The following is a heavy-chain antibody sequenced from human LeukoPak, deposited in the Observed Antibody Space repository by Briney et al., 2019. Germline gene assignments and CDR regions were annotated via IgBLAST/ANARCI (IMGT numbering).Heavy chain of an antibody. D-gene: IGHD1-7*01. Sequence: SETLSLTCAVYGGSFSGYYWSWIRQPPGKGLEWIGEINHSGSTNYNPSLKSRVTISVDTSKNQFSLKLSSVTAADTAVYYCARGLGEVVWNYALYFDYWGQGTLVTVSS. CDR2: INHSGST. V-gene: IGHV4-34*01. CDR1: GGSFSGYY. J-gene: IGHJ4*02. CDR3: ARGLGEVVWNYALYFDY.